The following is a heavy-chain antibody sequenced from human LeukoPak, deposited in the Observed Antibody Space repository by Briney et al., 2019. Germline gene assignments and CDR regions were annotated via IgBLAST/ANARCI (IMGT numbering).Heavy chain of an antibody. CDR1: GXSISSSSNY. CDR2: IYYSGNT. CDR3: ARHLGNQNGFDI. V-gene: IGHV4-39*01. J-gene: IGHJ3*02. Sequence: PSETLSLTCTVSGXSISSSSNYWDWIRQPPGKGLEWIGSIYYSGNTYYNPALKSRVTISVDTSKNQFSLRLTSVTATDAAVYYCARHLGNQNGFDIWGQGTMVIVSS. D-gene: IGHD1-1*01.